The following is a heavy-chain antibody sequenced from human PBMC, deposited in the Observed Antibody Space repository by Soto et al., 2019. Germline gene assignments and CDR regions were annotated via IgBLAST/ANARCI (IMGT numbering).Heavy chain of an antibody. Sequence: KSSGTPYLTCTVSGDSVGSVGFHWAWLRRPPGKGLEWIGYIYNGGSTYYRPSLESRMHMSLDATRNHYSLRLTSVTAADTAGNFCDRAQVGLDRISYFDYWGHGKLVTV. CDR1: GDSVGSVGFH. V-gene: IGHV4-30-4*01. J-gene: IGHJ4*01. CDR3: DRAQVGLDRISYFDY. CDR2: IYNGGST. D-gene: IGHD3-3*01.